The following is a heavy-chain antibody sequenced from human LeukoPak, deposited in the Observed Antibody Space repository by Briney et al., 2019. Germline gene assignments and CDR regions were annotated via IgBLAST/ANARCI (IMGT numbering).Heavy chain of an antibody. Sequence: PGGSLRLSCAASGFTFDDYAMHWVRQAPGKGLEWVSLISWDGGSTYYADSVKGRFTISRDNSKNSLYLQMNSLRAEDTALYYCAKDSQPVRGVQNYMDVWGKGTTVTVSS. V-gene: IGHV3-43D*03. CDR1: GFTFDDYA. CDR2: ISWDGGST. CDR3: AKDSQPVRGVQNYMDV. D-gene: IGHD3-10*01. J-gene: IGHJ6*03.